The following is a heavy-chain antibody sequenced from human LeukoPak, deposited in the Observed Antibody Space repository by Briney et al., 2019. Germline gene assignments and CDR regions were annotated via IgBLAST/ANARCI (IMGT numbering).Heavy chain of an antibody. CDR3: AGGHYGLDV. Sequence: GGSLRLSCAASGFTFSSYDMHWVRQATGKGLEWVSAIGTAGDTYYPGSVKGRFTISRDNAQNSAHLQMNSLRADDTAVYYCAGGHYGLDVWGQGTTVTVSS. CDR1: GFTFSSYD. CDR2: IGTAGDT. J-gene: IGHJ6*02. V-gene: IGHV3-13*01.